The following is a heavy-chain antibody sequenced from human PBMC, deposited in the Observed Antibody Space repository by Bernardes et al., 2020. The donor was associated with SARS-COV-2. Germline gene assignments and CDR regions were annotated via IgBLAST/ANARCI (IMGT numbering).Heavy chain of an antibody. CDR3: AKDMGVLRYFDGLTHGMDV. CDR2: ISGDGGST. Sequence: GSSLKVSCAASGFTFDDYAMHWVRQAPGKGLEWVSLISGDGGSTYYADSVKGRFTISRDNSKNSLYLQMNSLRTEDTALYYCAKDMGVLRYFDGLTHGMDVWGQVTTVTVSS. CDR1: GFTFDDYA. D-gene: IGHD3-9*01. J-gene: IGHJ6*02. V-gene: IGHV3-43*02.